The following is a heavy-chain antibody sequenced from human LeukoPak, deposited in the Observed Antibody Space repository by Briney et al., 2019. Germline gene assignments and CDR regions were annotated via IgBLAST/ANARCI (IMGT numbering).Heavy chain of an antibody. Sequence: SETLSLTCTVSGGSISSSSYYWGWIRQPPGKGLEWIGSIYYSGSTYYNPSLKSRVTTSVDTSKNQFSLRLSSVTAADTAVYYCARTATYYNNYYFDYWGQGTLVTVSS. J-gene: IGHJ4*02. D-gene: IGHD3-10*01. V-gene: IGHV4-39*01. CDR2: IYYSGST. CDR3: ARTATYYNNYYFDY. CDR1: GGSISSSSYY.